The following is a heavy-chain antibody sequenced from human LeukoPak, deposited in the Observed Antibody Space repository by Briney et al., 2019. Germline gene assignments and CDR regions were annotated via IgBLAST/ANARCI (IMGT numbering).Heavy chain of an antibody. D-gene: IGHD2-15*01. Sequence: GGSLRLSCAASGFTVSSNYMSWVRQAPGKGLEWVSVIYSGGSTYYADSVKGRFTISRDNSKNTLYLQMNSLRAEDTAVYYCARDVLPYCSGGSCTVDYWGQGTLVTVSS. CDR3: ARDVLPYCSGGSCTVDY. V-gene: IGHV3-66*01. CDR1: GFTVSSNY. J-gene: IGHJ4*02. CDR2: IYSGGST.